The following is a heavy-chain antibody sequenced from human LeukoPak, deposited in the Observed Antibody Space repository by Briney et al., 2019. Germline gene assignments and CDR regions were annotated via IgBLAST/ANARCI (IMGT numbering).Heavy chain of an antibody. CDR3: ARAHSGNYFYFDY. CDR1: GGSISSSSYY. D-gene: IGHD1-26*01. CDR2: IYYSGST. Sequence: SETLSLTCTVSGGSISSSSYYWGWIRQPPGKGLEWIGSIYYSGSTYYNPSLKSRVTISVDTSKNQFSLRLSAVTAADTAVYYCARAHSGNYFYFDYWGQGTLVTVSS. J-gene: IGHJ4*02. V-gene: IGHV4-39*07.